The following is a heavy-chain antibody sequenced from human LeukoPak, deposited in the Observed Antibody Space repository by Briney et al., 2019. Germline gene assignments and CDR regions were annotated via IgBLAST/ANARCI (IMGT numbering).Heavy chain of an antibody. Sequence: PSETLSLTCTVSGGYISSYYWSWIRQPPGKGLEWIGYIYYSGSTNYNPSLKSRVTISVDTSKNQFSLKLSSVTAADTAVYYCARYSSSWYAFDYWGQGTLATVSS. CDR1: GGYISSYY. CDR3: ARYSSSWYAFDY. D-gene: IGHD6-13*01. J-gene: IGHJ4*02. CDR2: IYYSGST. V-gene: IGHV4-59*01.